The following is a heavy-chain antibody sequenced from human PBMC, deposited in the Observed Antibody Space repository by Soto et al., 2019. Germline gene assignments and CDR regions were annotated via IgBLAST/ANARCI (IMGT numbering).Heavy chain of an antibody. CDR1: GGTFSSYA. CDR2: INPIFGTT. D-gene: IGHD2-15*01. V-gene: IGHV1-69*05. J-gene: IGHJ3*02. CDR3: ARVDENDAFDI. Sequence: GASVKVSCKASGGTFSSYAISWVRQAPGQGLEWMGWINPIFGTTKYSQKFQGRVTITTDTSASTAYMELSSLRSEDTAVYYCARVDENDAFDIWGQGTMVTVSS.